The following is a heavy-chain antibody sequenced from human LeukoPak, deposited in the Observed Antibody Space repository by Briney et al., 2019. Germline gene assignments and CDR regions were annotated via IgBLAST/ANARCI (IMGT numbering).Heavy chain of an antibody. Sequence: SETLSLTCTASGCSISSYYWSWIRQPPGKGLEWIAYIYYSGSTNYNPSLKSRVTISVDTSKNQFSLKLSSVTAADTAVYYCARDARGYSYIDYWGQGTLVTVSS. CDR3: ARDARGYSYIDY. CDR1: GCSISSYY. D-gene: IGHD5-18*01. V-gene: IGHV4-59*13. J-gene: IGHJ4*02. CDR2: IYYSGST.